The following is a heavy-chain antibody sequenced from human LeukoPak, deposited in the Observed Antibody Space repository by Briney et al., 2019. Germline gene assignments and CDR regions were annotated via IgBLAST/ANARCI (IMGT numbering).Heavy chain of an antibody. D-gene: IGHD3-9*01. V-gene: IGHV3-30-3*01. CDR2: ISYDGSNK. CDR3: ARMILLLGDVLTVPPRGFDY. CDR1: GFTFRSYA. J-gene: IGHJ4*02. Sequence: GGSLRLSCAGSGFTFRSYAMHWVRQAPGKGLEWVAVISYDGSNKDYADSVKGRFTISRDNSKNTLFLQMNSLRSDDTAVYYCARMILLLGDVLTVPPRGFDYWGQGTLVTVSS.